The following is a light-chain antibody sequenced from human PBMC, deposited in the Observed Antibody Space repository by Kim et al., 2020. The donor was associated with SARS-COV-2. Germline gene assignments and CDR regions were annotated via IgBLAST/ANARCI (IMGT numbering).Light chain of an antibody. J-gene: IGKJ2*01. CDR3: HQYGNSYT. CDR1: QSVTNSY. Sequence: EMVLTQSPGTLSLSPGERATLSCRASQSVTNSYLAWYQQKPGQAPRLLIYAASSRATGIPDRFSGSGSGTDFTLTISRLEPEDFAVYYCHQYGNSYTFGQGTKLEI. CDR2: AAS. V-gene: IGKV3-20*01.